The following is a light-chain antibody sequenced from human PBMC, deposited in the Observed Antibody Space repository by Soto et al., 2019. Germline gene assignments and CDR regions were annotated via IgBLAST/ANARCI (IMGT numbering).Light chain of an antibody. Sequence: QSALTQPASVSGSPGQSITISCTGTSGDVGGYNYVSWYQQHPGKAPKLMIYDVSNRPSGVSDRFSGSKSGNTASLTISGLQAEDESDYYSRSYTSSSTLVVFGGGNKLTVL. CDR3: RSYTSSSTLVV. CDR1: SGDVGGYNY. J-gene: IGLJ2*01. V-gene: IGLV2-14*01. CDR2: DVS.